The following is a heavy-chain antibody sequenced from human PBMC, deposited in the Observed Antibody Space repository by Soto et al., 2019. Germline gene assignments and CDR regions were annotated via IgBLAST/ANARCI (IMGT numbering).Heavy chain of an antibody. CDR1: GYTFGNHW. Sequence: GGSLRLSCAVAGYTFGNHWMHWVRQAPGKGLEWVSRMNSDGSIINYADPVKGRFTVSRDNAKNTLYLQMNSLRVEDTAVYYCATAEVDYWGPGTLVTVSS. CDR3: ATAEVDY. J-gene: IGHJ4*02. V-gene: IGHV3-74*01. CDR2: MNSDGSII.